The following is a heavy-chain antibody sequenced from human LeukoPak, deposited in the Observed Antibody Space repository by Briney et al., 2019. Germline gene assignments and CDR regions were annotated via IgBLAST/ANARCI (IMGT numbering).Heavy chain of an antibody. Sequence: GGSLRLSCAASGFTFSSYAMSWVRQAPGKGLEWVSSISTSSTYIYYADSVKGRLTISRDNAKNSLYLQMNSLRAEDTAVYYCARVPSDYWGQGTLVTVSS. J-gene: IGHJ4*02. CDR1: GFTFSSYA. CDR2: ISTSSTYI. CDR3: ARVPSDY. V-gene: IGHV3-21*01.